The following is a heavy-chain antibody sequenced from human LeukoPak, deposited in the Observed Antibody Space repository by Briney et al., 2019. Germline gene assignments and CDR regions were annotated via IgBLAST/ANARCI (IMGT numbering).Heavy chain of an antibody. J-gene: IGHJ6*03. Sequence: GGSLRLSCAASGFTVSSNYMSWVRQAPGKGLEWVSVMYSGSRTDYADSVKGRFTISRDNAKNSLYLQMNSLRAEDTAVYYCARVSTRYYMDVWGKGTTVTISS. V-gene: IGHV3-53*01. CDR1: GFTVSSNY. CDR3: ARVSTRYYMDV. CDR2: MYSGSRT.